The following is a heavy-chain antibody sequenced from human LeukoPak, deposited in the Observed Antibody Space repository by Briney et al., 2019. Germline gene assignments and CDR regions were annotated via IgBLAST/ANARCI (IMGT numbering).Heavy chain of an antibody. CDR1: GGSISSGGYS. D-gene: IGHD3-9*01. J-gene: IGHJ4*02. Sequence: PSETLSLTCAVSGGSISSGGYSWSWIRQPPGKGLEWIGYICHSGSTYYNPSLKSRVTISVDRSKNQFSLKLSSVTAADTAVYYCTRGVLRYFDWWGQGTLVTVSS. CDR2: ICHSGST. CDR3: TRGVLRYFDW. V-gene: IGHV4-30-2*01.